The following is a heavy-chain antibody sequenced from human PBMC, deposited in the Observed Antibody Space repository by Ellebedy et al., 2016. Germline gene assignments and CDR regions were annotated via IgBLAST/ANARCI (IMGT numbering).Heavy chain of an antibody. Sequence: GESLKISCDTSGPTRTNSWMHWVRQAPGKGLMWVSRIDDDGGTMNYADSVKGRFTVSRDNAKNTLYLQMNSLRVEDTAVYYCAGPSRSILDQCTATSCYRDVIDVWGQGTVVTVSS. J-gene: IGHJ3*01. V-gene: IGHV3-74*01. D-gene: IGHD2-2*01. CDR2: IDDDGGTM. CDR3: AGPSRSILDQCTATSCYRDVIDV. CDR1: GPTRTNSW.